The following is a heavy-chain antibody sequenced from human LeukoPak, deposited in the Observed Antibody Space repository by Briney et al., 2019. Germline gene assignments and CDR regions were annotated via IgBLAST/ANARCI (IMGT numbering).Heavy chain of an antibody. Sequence: GESLKISCKGSGYSFTSYWIGWVRQMPGKGLEWMGIIYPGDSDTRYSPSFQGQVTISADKSISTAYLQWSSLKASDTAMYYCARLGIVVVTYPYYFDYWGQGTLVTVSS. J-gene: IGHJ4*02. V-gene: IGHV5-51*01. CDR1: GYSFTSYW. D-gene: IGHD3-22*01. CDR2: IYPGDSDT. CDR3: ARLGIVVVTYPYYFDY.